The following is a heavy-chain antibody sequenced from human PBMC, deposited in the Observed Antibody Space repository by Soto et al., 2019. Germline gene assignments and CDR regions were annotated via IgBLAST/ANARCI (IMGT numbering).Heavy chain of an antibody. V-gene: IGHV1-18*01. D-gene: IGHD2-15*01. Sequence: ASVKVSCKASGYTFTRYGISWVRQAPGQGLEWVGWISTYNSNTKYAQKLEGRVSMTTATYTSTVYMELRSLTSDDTAVYYCAREGFCSSGSCALYSHEYFGMDVWGQGTTVTVSS. J-gene: IGHJ6*02. CDR1: GYTFTRYG. CDR3: AREGFCSSGSCALYSHEYFGMDV. CDR2: ISTYNSNT.